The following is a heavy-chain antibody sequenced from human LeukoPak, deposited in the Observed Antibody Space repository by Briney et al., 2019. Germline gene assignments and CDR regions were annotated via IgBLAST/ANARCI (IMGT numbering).Heavy chain of an antibody. J-gene: IGHJ4*02. CDR3: AKDRSRTQPIWFGDPPPYYFDY. CDR2: ISGSGGSM. Sequence: PGGSLRLSCAASGFTFSSYAMSWVRQAPGKGLEWVSAISGSGGSMDYADSVKGRFTSSRDNAKNSLYLQMNSLRAEDTAVYYGAKDRSRTQPIWFGDPPPYYFDYWGQGTLVTVSS. V-gene: IGHV3-23*01. CDR1: GFTFSSYA. D-gene: IGHD3-10*01.